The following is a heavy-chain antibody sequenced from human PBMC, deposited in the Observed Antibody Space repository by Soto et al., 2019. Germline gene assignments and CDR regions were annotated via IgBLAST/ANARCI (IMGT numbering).Heavy chain of an antibody. CDR3: AKSRTSWYSSSWPPREGEDY. D-gene: IGHD6-13*01. CDR1: GFTFSSYG. V-gene: IGHV3-30*18. J-gene: IGHJ4*02. CDR2: ISYDGSNK. Sequence: GGSLRLSCAASGFTFSSYGMHWVRQAPGKGLEWVAVISYDGSNKYYADSVKGRFTISRDNSKNTLYLQMNSLRAEDTAVYYCAKSRTSWYSSSWPPREGEDYWGQGTLVTVSS.